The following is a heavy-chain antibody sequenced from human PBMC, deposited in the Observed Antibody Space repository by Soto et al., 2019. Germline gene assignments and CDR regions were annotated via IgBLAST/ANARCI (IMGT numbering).Heavy chain of an antibody. J-gene: IGHJ5*02. Sequence: SETLSLTCAVYGGSFYDYFWSWIRQTSGKGLEWIGEINHSGITEYNPSLKSRVTISVDTSKNHFSLRLSSVTAADTAVYYCARGRVGTTNWNWFGPWGQGTLVTVPS. D-gene: IGHD1-26*01. CDR2: INHSGIT. CDR1: GGSFYDYF. V-gene: IGHV4-34*01. CDR3: ARGRVGTTNWNWFGP.